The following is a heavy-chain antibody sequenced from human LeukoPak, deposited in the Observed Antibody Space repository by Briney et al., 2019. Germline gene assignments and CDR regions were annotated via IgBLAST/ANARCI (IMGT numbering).Heavy chain of an antibody. D-gene: IGHD3-22*01. J-gene: IGHJ4*02. Sequence: ASVKVSCKASGYTFTSYDINWVRQATGQGLEWMGWMNPNSGNTGYAQKFQGRVTMTRNTSISTAYMELSSLRSEDTAVYYCAREGGLDYYDSSGFDYWGQGTLVTVSS. CDR3: AREGGLDYYDSSGFDY. CDR1: GYTFTSYD. V-gene: IGHV1-8*01. CDR2: MNPNSGNT.